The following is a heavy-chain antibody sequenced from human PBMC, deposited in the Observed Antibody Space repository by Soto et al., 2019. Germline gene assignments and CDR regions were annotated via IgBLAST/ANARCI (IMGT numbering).Heavy chain of an antibody. CDR1: GFTFSDYY. CDR2: ISSSSSYT. J-gene: IGHJ3*02. V-gene: IGHV3-11*06. CDR3: ARASPGYDYVWGSYRPKDAFDI. Sequence: QVQLVESGGGLVKPGGSLRLSCAASGFTFSDYYMSWIRQAPGKGLEWVSYISSSSSYTNYADSVKGRFTISRDNAKNSLYLQMNSLRAEDTAVYYCARASPGYDYVWGSYRPKDAFDIWGQGTMVTVSS. D-gene: IGHD3-16*02.